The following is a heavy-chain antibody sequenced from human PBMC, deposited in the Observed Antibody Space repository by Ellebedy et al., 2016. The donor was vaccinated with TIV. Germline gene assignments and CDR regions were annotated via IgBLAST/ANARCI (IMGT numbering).Heavy chain of an antibody. CDR1: GFTFRNYA. Sequence: PGGSLRLSCSASGFTFRNYAMHWVRQAPGKRLEYVAAISSDGGGPDYADSVKDRFTISRDNSKNTRYLQMSSLREDDTAVYYCLKVKRIVVVPVSAAIYALDVWGQGTRVTVSP. D-gene: IGHD2-2*01. V-gene: IGHV3-64D*09. CDR3: LKVKRIVVVPVSAAIYALDV. CDR2: ISSDGGGP. J-gene: IGHJ3*01.